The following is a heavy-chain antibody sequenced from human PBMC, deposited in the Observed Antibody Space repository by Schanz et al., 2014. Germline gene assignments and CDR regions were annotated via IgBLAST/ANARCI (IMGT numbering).Heavy chain of an antibody. CDR2: INSAGTT. CDR3: VTALQRELLRDVHYCGMDV. D-gene: IGHD1-26*01. J-gene: IGHJ6*02. Sequence: EVQLAESGGGLIQPGGSLRLSCVVSGFSVSNTYMHWVRQPPGKGLEWVSVINSAGTTYYADSVKGRFTTSRDHSKNTMYLQMNSLSADDTAVSYCVTALQRELLRDVHYCGMDVWGQGNTVTVSS. V-gene: IGHV3-53*01. CDR1: GFSVSNTY.